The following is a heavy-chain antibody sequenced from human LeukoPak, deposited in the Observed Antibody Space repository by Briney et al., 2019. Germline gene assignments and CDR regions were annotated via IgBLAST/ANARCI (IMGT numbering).Heavy chain of an antibody. Sequence: GGSLRLSYAASGFTVSSNYMSWVRQAPGKGLEWVSALSGTSDSTYYADSVKGRFSISRDNSKNTLYLQISSLRVEDTAVYYCAKVATWTHFDYWGQGILVTVSS. J-gene: IGHJ4*02. CDR3: AKVATWTHFDY. CDR1: GFTVSSNY. CDR2: LSGTSDST. D-gene: IGHD3/OR15-3a*01. V-gene: IGHV3-23*01.